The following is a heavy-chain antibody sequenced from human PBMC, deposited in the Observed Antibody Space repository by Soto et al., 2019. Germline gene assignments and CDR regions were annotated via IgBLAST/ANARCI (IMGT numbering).Heavy chain of an antibody. Sequence: QVQLVESGGGVVQPGRSLRLSCAASGFTFSSYAMHWVRQAPGKGLEWVAVTSYDGSNKYYADSVKGRFTISRDNSKNTLYLQMNSLRAEDTAVYYCAREGLVPAATPWFDYWGQGTLVTVSS. J-gene: IGHJ4*02. CDR3: AREGLVPAATPWFDY. CDR2: TSYDGSNK. D-gene: IGHD2-2*02. CDR1: GFTFSSYA. V-gene: IGHV3-30-3*01.